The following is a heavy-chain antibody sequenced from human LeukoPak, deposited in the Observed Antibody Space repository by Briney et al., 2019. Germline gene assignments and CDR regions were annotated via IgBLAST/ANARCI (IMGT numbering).Heavy chain of an antibody. J-gene: IGHJ4*02. D-gene: IGHD2-2*01. CDR3: ARYLHLVVPAALDY. V-gene: IGHV3-7*01. CDR1: GFTFSSYW. CDR2: IKQDGSEK. Sequence: GGSLRLSCAASGFTFSSYWMSWVRQAPGKGLEWVANIKQDGSEKYYVDSVKGRFTISRDNAKNSLYLQMNSLRAEDTAVYYCARYLHLVVPAALDYWGQGTLVTVSS.